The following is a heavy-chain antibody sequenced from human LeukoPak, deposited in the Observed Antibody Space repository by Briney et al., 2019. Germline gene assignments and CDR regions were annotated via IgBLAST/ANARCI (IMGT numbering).Heavy chain of an antibody. Sequence: SETLSLTCTVSGGSISSSSYYWGWIRQPPGKGLEWIGSIDYGGSTSYNPSIKSRVTISVDTSTNHFSLTLRSVPAADTALYYCARHDPADYWGQGTLVTVSS. CDR2: IDYGGST. V-gene: IGHV4-39*01. CDR1: GGSISSSSYY. J-gene: IGHJ4*02. CDR3: ARHDPADY.